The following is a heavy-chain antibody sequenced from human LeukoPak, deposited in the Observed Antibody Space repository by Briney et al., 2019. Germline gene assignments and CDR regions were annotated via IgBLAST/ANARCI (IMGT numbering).Heavy chain of an antibody. Sequence: SETLSLTCTVSGGSISSGSYYWSWIRQPAGKGLEWIGRIYTSGSTNCNPSLKSRVTISVDTSKNQFSLKLSSVTAADTAVYYCARGTIATRGWFDPWGQGTLVTVSS. D-gene: IGHD2-21*01. CDR2: IYTSGST. J-gene: IGHJ5*02. CDR3: ARGTIATRGWFDP. CDR1: GGSISSGSYY. V-gene: IGHV4-61*02.